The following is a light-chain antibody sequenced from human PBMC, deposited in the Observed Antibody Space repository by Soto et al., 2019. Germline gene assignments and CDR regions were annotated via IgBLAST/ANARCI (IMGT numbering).Light chain of an antibody. CDR1: QSVSSN. V-gene: IGKV3-15*01. J-gene: IGKJ1*01. CDR2: GAS. CDR3: QHYNSYSEA. Sequence: EILMTQSRSTLSVSPGERATLTCRASQSVSSNLAWYQQKPGQAPRLLIYGASTRATGIPARFSGSGSGTEFTLTISSLQPDDFATYYCQHYNSYSEAFGQGTKVDIK.